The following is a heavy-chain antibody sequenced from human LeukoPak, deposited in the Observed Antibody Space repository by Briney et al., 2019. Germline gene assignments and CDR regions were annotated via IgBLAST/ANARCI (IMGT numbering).Heavy chain of an antibody. CDR3: AKDGGHQGITMKV. Sequence: GGSLRLSCAASGFTFSSYGMHWVRQAPGKGLEWVAFIRYDGSNKYYADSVKGRFTISRDNSKNTLYLQMNSLRAEDTAVYYCAKDGGHQGITMKVWGQGTLVTVSS. CDR1: GFTFSSYG. CDR2: IRYDGSNK. J-gene: IGHJ4*02. V-gene: IGHV3-30*02. D-gene: IGHD3-22*01.